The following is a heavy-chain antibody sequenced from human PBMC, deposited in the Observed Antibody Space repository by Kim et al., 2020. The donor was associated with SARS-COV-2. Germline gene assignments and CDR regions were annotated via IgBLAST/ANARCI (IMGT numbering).Heavy chain of an antibody. D-gene: IGHD1-26*01. CDR1: GFTFSDYY. J-gene: IGHJ4*02. Sequence: GGSLRLSCAASGFTFSDYYMSWIRQAPGKGLEWVSYISSSSYTNYADSVKGRFTISRDNAKNSLYLQMNSLRAEDTAVYYCASTSIVGATTFDYWGQGTLVTVSS. V-gene: IGHV3-11*03. CDR3: ASTSIVGATTFDY. CDR2: ISSSSYT.